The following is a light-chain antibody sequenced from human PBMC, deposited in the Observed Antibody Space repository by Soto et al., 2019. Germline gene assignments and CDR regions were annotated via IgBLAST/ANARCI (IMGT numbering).Light chain of an antibody. V-gene: IGKV1-5*03. CDR1: QSISDW. CDR2: KAS. CDR3: QHYNDYPWT. J-gene: IGKJ1*01. Sequence: DTRMNQSPSTLSASVGDRVTITCRASQSISDWLAWYQQKPGTAPKLLIYKASRLESGVPSRFSGSGSGTEFTLTISGLQPDDFATYYCQHYNDYPWTFGQGTKVDIK.